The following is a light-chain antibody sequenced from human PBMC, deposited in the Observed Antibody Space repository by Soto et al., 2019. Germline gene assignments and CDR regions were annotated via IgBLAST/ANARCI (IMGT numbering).Light chain of an antibody. CDR3: QQYNNWPYT. J-gene: IGKJ2*01. CDR2: GAS. Sequence: EIVMTQSPATLSVSPGERATFSCRASQSVSSNLAWYQQKPGKAPWPLIFGASTRATGIPARFSGSGSGTEFTLTISSLQSEDFAVYYCQQYNNWPYTFGQGTKLEIK. CDR1: QSVSSN. V-gene: IGKV3-15*01.